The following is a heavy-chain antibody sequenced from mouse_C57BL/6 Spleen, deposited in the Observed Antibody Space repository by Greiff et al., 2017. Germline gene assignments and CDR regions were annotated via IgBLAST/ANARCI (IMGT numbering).Heavy chain of an antibody. J-gene: IGHJ1*03. CDR2: INPNNGGT. V-gene: IGHV1-26*01. CDR3: ARAYYYGSSYWYFDV. D-gene: IGHD1-1*01. Sequence: EVQLQQSGPELVKPGASVKISCKASGYTFTDYYMNWVKQSHGKSLEWIGDINPNNGGTSYNQKFKGKATLTVDKSSSTAYMELRSLTSEDSAVYYGARAYYYGSSYWYFDVWGTGTTVTVSS. CDR1: GYTFTDYY.